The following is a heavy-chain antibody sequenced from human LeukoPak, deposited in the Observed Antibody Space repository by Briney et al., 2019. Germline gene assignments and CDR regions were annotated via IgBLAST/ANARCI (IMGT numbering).Heavy chain of an antibody. J-gene: IGHJ5*02. Sequence: ASVKVSFKASGYTFTSYGISWVRQAPGQGLEWMGWISAYNGNTNYAQKLQGRVTMTTDTSTSTAYMELRSLRSDDTAVYYCARDPGVFGVVISWFDPWGQGTLDTVSS. CDR1: GYTFTSYG. CDR2: ISAYNGNT. D-gene: IGHD3-3*01. V-gene: IGHV1-18*01. CDR3: ARDPGVFGVVISWFDP.